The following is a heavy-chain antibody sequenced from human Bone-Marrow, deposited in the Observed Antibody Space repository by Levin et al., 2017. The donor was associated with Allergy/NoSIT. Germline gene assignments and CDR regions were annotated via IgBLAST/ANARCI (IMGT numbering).Heavy chain of an antibody. V-gene: IGHV4-61*01. J-gene: IGHJ6*02. CDR3: AGDRVVAGGSDYYDYGVDD. CDR2: IHYSGST. Sequence: SQTLSLTCTVSGGSVSSGSYHWSWIRQTPGKGLEWIGCIHYSGSTKYNPSLKSRVAVSLDTSKNQFSLRLSSVPAAGTAVYFCAGDRVVAGGSDYYDYGVDDWGQGTTVTVSS. CDR1: GGSVSSGSYH. D-gene: IGHD6-13*01.